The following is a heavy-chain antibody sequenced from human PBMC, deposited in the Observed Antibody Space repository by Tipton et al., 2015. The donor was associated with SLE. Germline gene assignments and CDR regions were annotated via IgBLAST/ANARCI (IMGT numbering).Heavy chain of an antibody. V-gene: IGHV3-48*04. CDR3: ARGGVTGDDLFDY. D-gene: IGHD2-21*02. J-gene: IGHJ4*02. CDR2: ISSSGSTT. Sequence: SLRLSCAASGFTFSSYGMHWVRQAPGKGLEWVSYISSSGSTTYYADSVKGRFTISRDNAKNSLYLQMNSLRAEDTAVYYCARGGVTGDDLFDYWGQGTLVTVSS. CDR1: GFTFSSYG.